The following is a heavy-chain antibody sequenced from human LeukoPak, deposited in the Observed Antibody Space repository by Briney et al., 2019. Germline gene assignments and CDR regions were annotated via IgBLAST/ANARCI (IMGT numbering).Heavy chain of an antibody. CDR3: AKRPISGDDKSFDY. D-gene: IGHD2-21*01. CDR1: GSTVINYA. CDR2: IRESSGDT. J-gene: IGHJ4*02. V-gene: IGHV3-23*01. Sequence: GGSLRLSCAASGSTVINYAMNWVRQAPGKGLEWVSTIRESSGDTYYEDSVKGRFTIYRDISKNTVYLQMNNLRVEDTAVYFCAKRPISGDDKSFDYWGQGLLVTVSS.